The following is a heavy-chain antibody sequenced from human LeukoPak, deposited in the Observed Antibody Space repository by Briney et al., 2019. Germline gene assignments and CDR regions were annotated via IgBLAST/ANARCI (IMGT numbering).Heavy chain of an antibody. CDR1: GGSPNNYY. CDR2: IYYSGIS. J-gene: IGHJ4*02. D-gene: IGHD3-16*01. Sequence: PETPSLTSTVSGGSPNNYYSNWIRQAPRRGLERIGFIYYSGISNYNPSLQSRVTIAVDTSRNQFPLSLTSVATADTAVYYCARESLGALDSWGQGTLLTVSS. CDR3: ARESLGALDS. V-gene: IGHV4-59*01.